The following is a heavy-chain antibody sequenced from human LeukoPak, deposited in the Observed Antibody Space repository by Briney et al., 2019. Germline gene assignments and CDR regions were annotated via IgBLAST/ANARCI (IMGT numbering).Heavy chain of an antibody. CDR2: FDPEDGET. Sequence: ASVKVSCKVSGYTLTELSMHWVRQAPGKGLEWMGGFDPEDGETIYAQKFQGRVTMTEDTSTDTAYLELSSQRSEDTAVYYCATVGRNYYESSGYYSRKNYNWFDPWGQGTLVTVSS. D-gene: IGHD3-22*01. J-gene: IGHJ5*02. CDR1: GYTLTELS. CDR3: ATVGRNYYESSGYYSRKNYNWFDP. V-gene: IGHV1-24*01.